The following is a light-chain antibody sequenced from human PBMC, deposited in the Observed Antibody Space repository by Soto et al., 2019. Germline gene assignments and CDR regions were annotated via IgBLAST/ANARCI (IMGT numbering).Light chain of an antibody. V-gene: IGLV1-47*01. J-gene: IGLJ1*01. Sequence: QSVLTQPPSASGTPGQRVTICCSGSSSNIESNYVYWCQQFPGTAPKLLIYRNSQRPSGVPDRFSGSKSGTSASLAISGLRSEDEADYYCAAWDDSRGGVFGTGTKVNVL. CDR1: SSNIESNY. CDR2: RNS. CDR3: AAWDDSRGGV.